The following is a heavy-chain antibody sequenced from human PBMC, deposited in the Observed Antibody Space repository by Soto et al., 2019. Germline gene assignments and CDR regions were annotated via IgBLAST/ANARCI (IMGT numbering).Heavy chain of an antibody. CDR3: ARSQGSSTSLEIYYYYYYGMDV. J-gene: IGHJ6*02. D-gene: IGHD2-2*01. Sequence: QVQLVQPGAEVKKPGSSMKVSCKASGGTFGSYAISWVRQAPGQGLEWMGGIIPIPGTANYAQKFQGRVTIAADESTSTAYMELSSLRSEDTAVYYCARSQGSSTSLEIYYYYYYGMDVWGQGTTVTVSS. CDR2: IIPIPGTA. CDR1: GGTFGSYA. V-gene: IGHV1-69*01.